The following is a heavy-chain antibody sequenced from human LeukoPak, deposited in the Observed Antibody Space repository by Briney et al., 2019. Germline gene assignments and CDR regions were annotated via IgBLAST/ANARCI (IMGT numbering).Heavy chain of an antibody. CDR1: GGSFSGYY. Sequence: PSETLSLTCAVYGGSFSGYYWSWIRQPPGKGLEWIGEINHSGSTNYNPSLRSRVTISVDTSKNQFSLKLSSVTAADTAVYYCARRSGAVAGRGRFDPWGQGTLVTVSS. CDR2: INHSGST. D-gene: IGHD6-19*01. J-gene: IGHJ5*02. CDR3: ARRSGAVAGRGRFDP. V-gene: IGHV4-34*01.